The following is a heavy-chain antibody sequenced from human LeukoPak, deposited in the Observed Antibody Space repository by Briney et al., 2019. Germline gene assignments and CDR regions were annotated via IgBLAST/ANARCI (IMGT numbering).Heavy chain of an antibody. D-gene: IGHD3-3*01. CDR1: GFTFSSYS. CDR3: ARENFHYDFWSGPFDY. Sequence: GGSLRLSCAASGFTFSSYSMNWVRQAPGKGLEWVSSISSSSSYIYYADSVKGRFTISRDNAKNSLYLQMNSLRAEDTAVYYCARENFHYDFWSGPFDYWGQGTLVTVSS. J-gene: IGHJ4*02. CDR2: ISSSSSYI. V-gene: IGHV3-21*01.